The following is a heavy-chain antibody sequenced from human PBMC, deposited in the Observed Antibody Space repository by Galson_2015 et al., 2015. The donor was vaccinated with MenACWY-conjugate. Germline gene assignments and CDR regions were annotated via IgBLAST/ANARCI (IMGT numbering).Heavy chain of an antibody. Sequence: SLRLSCAASGFSVRSSYMSWVRQAPGKGLEWVSVIYRNGRTYYADSVKGRFTISRDSSENTLYLQMNSLRAEDTAIYYCTRQIDWNYDCDFWGQGALVTVSS. J-gene: IGHJ4*02. CDR3: TRQIDWNYDCDF. CDR1: GFSVRSSY. D-gene: IGHD1-7*01. V-gene: IGHV3-53*01. CDR2: IYRNGRT.